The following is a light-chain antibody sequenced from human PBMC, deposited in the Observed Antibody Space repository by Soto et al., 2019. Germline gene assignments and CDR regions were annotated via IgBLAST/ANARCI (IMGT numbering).Light chain of an antibody. CDR2: DVS. Sequence: EVLVTQSPSTVSVSPGERVTLSCRAGQGVTTNFAWYQQKSGQSPRLLIYDVSSRPTGVPSRFSGTGSETDFTLTISGLQSEDSAIYFCQQYNNWPFSFGPGTRLEIK. V-gene: IGKV3-15*01. CDR1: QGVTTN. CDR3: QQYNNWPFS. J-gene: IGKJ5*01.